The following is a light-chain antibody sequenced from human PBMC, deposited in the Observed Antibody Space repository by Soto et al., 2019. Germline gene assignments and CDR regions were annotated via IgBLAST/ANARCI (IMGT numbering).Light chain of an antibody. V-gene: IGKV3-15*01. CDR2: GAS. Sequence: EIVMTQSPATLSVSPGERATLCCRASQSVSSNLAWYQQKPDQAPRLLIYGASTRATGIPARFSGSGSGTEFTLTISSLQSEDFAVYYCQQYNNWPPTWTFGQGTKVEIK. J-gene: IGKJ1*01. CDR1: QSVSSN. CDR3: QQYNNWPPTWT.